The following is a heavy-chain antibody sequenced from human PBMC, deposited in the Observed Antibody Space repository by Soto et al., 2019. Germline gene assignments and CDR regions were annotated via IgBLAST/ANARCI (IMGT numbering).Heavy chain of an antibody. V-gene: IGHV3-66*01. J-gene: IGHJ6*03. CDR3: ARERYTTTRYMDV. D-gene: IGHD5-18*01. Sequence: GGSLRLSCAASGFTVSSNYMSWVRQAPGKGLEWVSVIYSGGSTYYADSVKGRFTISRDNSKNTLYLQMNSLRAEDTAVYYCARERYTTTRYMDVWGKGTTVTVSS. CDR1: GFTVSSNY. CDR2: IYSGGST.